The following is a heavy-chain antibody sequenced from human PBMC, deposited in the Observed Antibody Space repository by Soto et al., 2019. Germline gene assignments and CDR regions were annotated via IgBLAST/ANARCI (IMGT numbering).Heavy chain of an antibody. CDR1: GGSISSSDYY. J-gene: IGHJ4*02. CDR3: ARQTGGFGYYFDY. Sequence: QLQLQESGPGLVKPSETLSLTCIVSGGSISSSDYYWGWVRQPPGKGLEWIGAVYYSGSTYYNPSLTGRVTISVDTSKNQVSLNLRFVTAADTAVYYCARQTGGFGYYFDYWGQGALVTVSS. V-gene: IGHV4-39*01. D-gene: IGHD3-16*01. CDR2: VYYSGST.